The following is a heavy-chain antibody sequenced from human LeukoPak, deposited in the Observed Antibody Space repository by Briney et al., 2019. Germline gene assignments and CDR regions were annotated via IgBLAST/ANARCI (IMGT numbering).Heavy chain of an antibody. CDR2: ISAYNGNT. J-gene: IGHJ3*02. D-gene: IGHD3-22*01. Sequence: ASVKASCKASGYTFTSYGISWVRQAPGQGLEWMGWISAYNGNTNYAQKLQGRVTMTTDTSTSTAYMELRSLRSDDTAVYYCARDTPNYDSSGYRSDAFDIWGQGTMVTVSS. CDR1: GYTFTSYG. CDR3: ARDTPNYDSSGYRSDAFDI. V-gene: IGHV1-18*01.